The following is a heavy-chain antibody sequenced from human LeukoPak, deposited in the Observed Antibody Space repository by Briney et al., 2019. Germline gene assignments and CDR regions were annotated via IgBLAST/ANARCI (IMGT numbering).Heavy chain of an antibody. CDR3: ARGWGDIVVVPAAMEFDY. D-gene: IGHD2-2*01. CDR1: GGSISSYY. Sequence: PLETLSLTCTVSGGSISSYYWSWIRQSPGKGLEWIGYIYYSGSTNYNPSLKSRVTISVDTSKNQFSLKRSSVTAAHTAVYYCARGWGDIVVVPAAMEFDYWGQGTLVTVSS. J-gene: IGHJ4*02. CDR2: IYYSGST. V-gene: IGHV4-59*08.